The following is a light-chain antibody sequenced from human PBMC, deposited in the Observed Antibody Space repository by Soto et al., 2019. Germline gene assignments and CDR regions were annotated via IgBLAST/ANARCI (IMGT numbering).Light chain of an antibody. CDR3: QQRNDWRRGT. V-gene: IGKV3-11*01. Sequence: EIVLTQSPAPLSPPPGERATLSSRATQSVNSNLAWYQQKPGQAPRLLIYDAFHRATGIPARFSGSGSGTDFTLTISSLEPEDFAVYYCQQRNDWRRGTVGQGTRLEIK. CDR2: DAF. J-gene: IGKJ5*01. CDR1: QSVNSN.